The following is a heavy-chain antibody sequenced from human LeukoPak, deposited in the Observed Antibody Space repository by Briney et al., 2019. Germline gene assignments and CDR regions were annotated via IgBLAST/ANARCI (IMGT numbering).Heavy chain of an antibody. CDR2: ISGSGGST. J-gene: IGHJ4*02. Sequence: GGSLRLSCAASGFTLSSYGMSWVRQAPGKGLEWVSAISGSGGSTYYADSVKGRFTISRDNSKNTLYLQMNSLRAEDTAVYYCAKPVGKQQWLVVVDYWGQGTLVTVSS. CDR3: AKPVGKQQWLVVVDY. V-gene: IGHV3-23*01. D-gene: IGHD6-19*01. CDR1: GFTLSSYG.